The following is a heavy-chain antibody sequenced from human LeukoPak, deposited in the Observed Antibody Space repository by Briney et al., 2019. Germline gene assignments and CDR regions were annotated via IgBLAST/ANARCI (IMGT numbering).Heavy chain of an antibody. CDR2: ISYDGSNK. CDR1: GFTFSSYG. V-gene: IGHV3-30*03. J-gene: IGHJ3*02. Sequence: GGSLSLSCAASGFTFSSYGMHWVRQAPGKGLEWVAVISYDGSNKYYADSVKGRFTISRDNSKNTLYLQMNSLRAEDTAVYYCASHMIVVVRDAFDIWGQGTMVTVSS. D-gene: IGHD3-22*01. CDR3: ASHMIVVVRDAFDI.